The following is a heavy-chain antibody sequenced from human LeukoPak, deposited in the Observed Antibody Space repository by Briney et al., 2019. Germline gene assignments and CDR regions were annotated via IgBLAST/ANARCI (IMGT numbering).Heavy chain of an antibody. Sequence: PGGSLRLSCAASGFTFSSYWMHWVRQGPGKGLGWVSRINSDGSSTTYADSVKGRFAVSRDNSKNTLYLQMNSLRAEDTAVYYCAKLTMPWDFDYWGQGTLVTVSS. CDR3: AKLTMPWDFDY. CDR2: INSDGSST. CDR1: GFTFSSYW. J-gene: IGHJ4*02. D-gene: IGHD2-2*01. V-gene: IGHV3-74*01.